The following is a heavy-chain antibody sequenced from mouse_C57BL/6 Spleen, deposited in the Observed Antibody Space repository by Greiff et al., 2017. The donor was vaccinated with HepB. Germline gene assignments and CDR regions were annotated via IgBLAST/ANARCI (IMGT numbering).Heavy chain of an antibody. D-gene: IGHD2-4*01. J-gene: IGHJ3*01. Sequence: QVQLKQPGAELVKPGASVKVSCKASGYTFTSYWMHWVKQRPGQGLEWIGRIHPSDSDTNYNQKFKGKATLTVDKSSSTAYMQLSSLTSEDSAVYYCAIDDYGPWFAYWGQGTLVTVSA. CDR2: IHPSDSDT. CDR1: GYTFTSYW. CDR3: AIDDYGPWFAY. V-gene: IGHV1-74*01.